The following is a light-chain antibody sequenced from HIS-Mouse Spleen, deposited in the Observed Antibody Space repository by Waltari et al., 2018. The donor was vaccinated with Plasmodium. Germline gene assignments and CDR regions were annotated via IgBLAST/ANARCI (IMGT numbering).Light chain of an antibody. CDR1: AFPKKY. V-gene: IGLV3-10*01. CDR3: YSTDSSGNHGV. Sequence: SYELTQPPSVSVSPGQTARITCSGNAFPKKYAYWSQQKSGQAPVLVIYEDSKRPSGIPERFSGSSSGTMATLTISGAQVEDEADYYCYSTDSSGNHGVFGGGTKLTVL. J-gene: IGLJ3*02. CDR2: EDS.